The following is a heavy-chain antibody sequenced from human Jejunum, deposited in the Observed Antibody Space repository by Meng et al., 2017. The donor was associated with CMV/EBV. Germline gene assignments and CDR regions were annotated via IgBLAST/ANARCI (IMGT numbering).Heavy chain of an antibody. Sequence: SCAVSGFDFRSDEMTWVRQAPGKGLEWVSYISGPGKAIYYADSVRGRFTISRDNAKNSLHLQMSGLRAEDTAVYYCARLQWAAFDFLGQGTLVTVSS. J-gene: IGHJ4*02. D-gene: IGHD1-26*01. CDR1: GFDFRSDE. V-gene: IGHV3-48*03. CDR3: ARLQWAAFDF. CDR2: ISGPGKAI.